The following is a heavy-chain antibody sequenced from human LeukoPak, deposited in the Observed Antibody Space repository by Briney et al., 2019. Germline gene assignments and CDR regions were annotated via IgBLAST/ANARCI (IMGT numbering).Heavy chain of an antibody. CDR3: ARVDDRNYYYYFDY. D-gene: IGHD3-22*01. Sequence: PSETLSLTCAVYGESFSGYYWSWIRQPAGKGLEWIGRIYNRGSTNYNPSLKSRVTMSVDTSKNQFSLKLTSVTAADTAVYYCARVDDRNYYYYFDYWGQGTLVTVSS. J-gene: IGHJ4*02. V-gene: IGHV4-59*10. CDR2: IYNRGST. CDR1: GESFSGYY.